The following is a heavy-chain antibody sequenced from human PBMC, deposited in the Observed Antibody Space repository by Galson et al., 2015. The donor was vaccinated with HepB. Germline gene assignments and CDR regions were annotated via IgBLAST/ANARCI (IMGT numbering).Heavy chain of an antibody. CDR2: ISYDGSNN. J-gene: IGHJ6*02. CDR3: AKATRVYYYYGMDV. CDR1: GFTFRSSG. Sequence: SLRLSCAASGFTFRSSGIHGVRRAPGKGLEWVAVISYDGSNNNYADSVKGRFTISRDNSRNTLYLQMNSLRAEDTDVYYCAKATRVYYYYGMDVWGQGTTVTVSS. V-gene: IGHV3-30*18.